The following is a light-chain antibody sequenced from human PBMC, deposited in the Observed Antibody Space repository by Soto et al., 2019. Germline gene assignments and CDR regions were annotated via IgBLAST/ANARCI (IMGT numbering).Light chain of an antibody. CDR2: TTS. CDR3: QQSYSVPLT. J-gene: IGKJ4*01. CDR1: QTIDKY. V-gene: IGKV1-39*01. Sequence: DMQITQSPSSLSSSVGDRVTITCLSSQTIDKYLNWYQEKPGKAPKLLIYTTSTLQSEVPSRFSGSGSETDFTLTINGLQPEDFATYYCQQSYSVPLTFGGGTKVDIK.